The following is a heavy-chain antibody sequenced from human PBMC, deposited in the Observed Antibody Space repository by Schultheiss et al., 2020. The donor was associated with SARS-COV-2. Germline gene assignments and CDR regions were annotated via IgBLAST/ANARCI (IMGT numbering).Heavy chain of an antibody. CDR2: NNPSGGST. V-gene: IGHV1-46*04. Sequence: ASVKVSCKASGYTFTGYYMHWVRQAPGQGLEWVGINNPSGGSTNYAQKLQGRVTMTRDTSTSTVYIELRSLRSEDTAVYYCAREGGQPVAGYFDYWGQGTLVTVSS. J-gene: IGHJ4*02. D-gene: IGHD6-19*01. CDR3: AREGGQPVAGYFDY. CDR1: GYTFTGYY.